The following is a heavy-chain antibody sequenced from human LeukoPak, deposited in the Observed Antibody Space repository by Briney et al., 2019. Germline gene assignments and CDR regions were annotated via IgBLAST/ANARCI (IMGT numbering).Heavy chain of an antibody. CDR1: GFTFSSYG. D-gene: IGHD2-2*01. CDR2: INSDGSST. Sequence: GGSLRLSCAASGFTFSSYGMHWVRQAPGKGLVWVSRINSDGSSTSYADSVKGRFTISRDNAKNTLYLQMNSLRAEDTAVYYCARVLCSSTSCSYFYFDYWGQGTLVTVSS. V-gene: IGHV3-74*01. J-gene: IGHJ4*02. CDR3: ARVLCSSTSCSYFYFDY.